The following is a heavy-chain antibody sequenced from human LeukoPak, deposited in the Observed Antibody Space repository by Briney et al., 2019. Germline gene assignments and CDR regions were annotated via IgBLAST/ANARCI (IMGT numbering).Heavy chain of an antibody. J-gene: IGHJ4*02. CDR1: GFTFSSYG. Sequence: GGSLRLSCAASGFTFSSYGMHWVRQAPGKGLEWVAFIRYDGSNKYYADSVKGRFTISRDNAKNSLYLQMNSLRAEDTALYYCAREDCTNGVCSHFDYWGQGTLVTVSS. D-gene: IGHD2-8*01. V-gene: IGHV3-30*02. CDR2: IRYDGSNK. CDR3: AREDCTNGVCSHFDY.